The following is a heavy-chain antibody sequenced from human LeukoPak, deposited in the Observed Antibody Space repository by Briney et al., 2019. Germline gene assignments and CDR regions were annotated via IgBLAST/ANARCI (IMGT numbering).Heavy chain of an antibody. CDR2: IYYSGST. D-gene: IGHD5-18*01. V-gene: IGHV4-59*01. CDR1: GGSISSYY. Sequence: SETLSLTCTVSGGSISSYYWSWIRQPPGKGLEWIGYIYYSGSTNYNPSLKSRVTISVDTSKNQFSLKLSSVTAADTAVYYCARRGVHIAMGTREHDAFDIWGQGTMVTVSS. J-gene: IGHJ3*02. CDR3: ARRGVHIAMGTREHDAFDI.